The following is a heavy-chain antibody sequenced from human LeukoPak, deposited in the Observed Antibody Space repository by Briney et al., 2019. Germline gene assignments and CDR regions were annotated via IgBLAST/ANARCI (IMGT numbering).Heavy chain of an antibody. V-gene: IGHV4-61*02. CDR2: IYTSGST. D-gene: IGHD2-15*01. Sequence: SETLSLTCTVSGGSISSGSYYWSWIRQPAGKGLEWIGRIYTSGSTNYNPSLKSRVTISVDTSKNQFSLKLSSVTAADTAVYYCARGGIVADYWGQGTLVTVSS. J-gene: IGHJ4*02. CDR3: ARGGIVADY. CDR1: GGSISSGSYY.